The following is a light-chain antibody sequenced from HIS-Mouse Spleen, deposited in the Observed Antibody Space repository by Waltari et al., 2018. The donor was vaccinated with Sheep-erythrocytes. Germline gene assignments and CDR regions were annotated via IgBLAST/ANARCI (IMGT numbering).Light chain of an antibody. CDR2: DVS. CDR3: CSYAGSYNYV. V-gene: IGLV2-11*01. CDR1: SSDVGGYNY. Sequence: QSALTQPRSVSGSPGQSVTISCTGTSSDVGGYNYVSWYQQHPGKAPKLMIYDVSKRPSGVSDRFSGSKYGDTASLTIAGLQAEDEADYYCCSYAGSYNYVFGTGTKVTVL. J-gene: IGLJ1*01.